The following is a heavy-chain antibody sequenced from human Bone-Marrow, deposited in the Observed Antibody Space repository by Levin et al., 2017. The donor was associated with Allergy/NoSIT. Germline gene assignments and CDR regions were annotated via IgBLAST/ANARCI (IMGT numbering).Heavy chain of an antibody. CDR2: IYTTGST. CDR1: GGSISSGRYY. CDR3: AGDRLASLYYYSMDV. V-gene: IGHV4-61*02. Sequence: SQTLSLTCSVSGGSISSGRYYFTWVRQSAGKGLEWIGRIYTTGSTNYNPSLESRVTISRDTFKKEVYLTLSSVTAADTAVYYCAGDRLASLYYYSMDVWGRGTTVIVSS. J-gene: IGHJ6*03.